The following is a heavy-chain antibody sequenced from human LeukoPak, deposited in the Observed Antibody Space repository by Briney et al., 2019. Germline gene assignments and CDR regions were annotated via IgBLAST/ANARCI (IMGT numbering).Heavy chain of an antibody. D-gene: IGHD6-13*01. Sequence: ASVTVSSKASGYNFTAYGLRWVRQAPGQGLEWMGWVSTANGVTKYAQKFQGRVTMTTDTSTTTAYMELRSLRSDDTALYYCVRDYSSMWRNWFGPWGQRTLVTVSS. V-gene: IGHV1-18*01. J-gene: IGHJ5*02. CDR3: VRDYSSMWRNWFGP. CDR1: GYNFTAYG. CDR2: VSTANGVT.